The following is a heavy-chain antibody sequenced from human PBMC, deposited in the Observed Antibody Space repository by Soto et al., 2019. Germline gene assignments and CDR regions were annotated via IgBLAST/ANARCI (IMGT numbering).Heavy chain of an antibody. J-gene: IGHJ5*02. V-gene: IGHV4-34*01. CDR2: INHSGST. CDR1: GGSFSGYY. D-gene: IGHD3-10*01. Sequence: PSETLFLTCAVYGGSFSGYYWSWIRQPPGKGLEWIGEINHSGSTNYNPSLKSRVTISVDTSKNQFSLKLSSVTAADTAVYYCARLARVRGVIIPPSNWFDPWGQGTLVTVSS. CDR3: ARLARVRGVIIPPSNWFDP.